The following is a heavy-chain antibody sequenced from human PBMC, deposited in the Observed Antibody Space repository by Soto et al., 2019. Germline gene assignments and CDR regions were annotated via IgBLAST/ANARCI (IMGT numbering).Heavy chain of an antibody. Sequence: QVQLVESGGGVVQPGRSLRLSCAASGFTLSSYSMHWVRQAPGKGLEWVGVISYDGNKKYYRDSVKGRFSISRDTYNNTVHLQMNSLRPDDTAVYYCARSVAVAGLDYWGQGSLVTVSS. V-gene: IGHV3-30-3*01. J-gene: IGHJ4*02. CDR2: ISYDGNKK. D-gene: IGHD6-19*01. CDR1: GFTLSSYS. CDR3: ARSVAVAGLDY.